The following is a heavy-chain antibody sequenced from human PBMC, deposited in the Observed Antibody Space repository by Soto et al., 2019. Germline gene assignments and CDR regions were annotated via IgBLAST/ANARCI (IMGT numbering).Heavy chain of an antibody. V-gene: IGHV4-30-4*01. Sequence: SETLSLTCTVSGGSISSGDYYWSWIRQPPGKGLEWIGYIYYSGSIYYNPSLKSRVTISVDTSKNQFSLKLSSVTAADTAVYYCARDLEAYYDFWSGSAYGMDVWGQGTTVTVSS. CDR1: GGSISSGDYY. CDR3: ARDLEAYYDFWSGSAYGMDV. J-gene: IGHJ6*02. D-gene: IGHD3-3*01. CDR2: IYYSGSI.